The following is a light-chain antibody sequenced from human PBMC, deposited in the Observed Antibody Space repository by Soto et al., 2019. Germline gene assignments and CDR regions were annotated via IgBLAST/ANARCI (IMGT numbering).Light chain of an antibody. CDR3: AAWDDSLSVVV. CDR2: RNN. V-gene: IGLV1-47*01. J-gene: IGLJ2*01. CDR1: SSNIGSNY. Sequence: QSVLTQPPSASGTPGQRVTISCSGSSSNIGSNYVYWYQQLPGTAPKLLIYRNNQRPSGVPDRFSGSKSGTSASLAFSGLRSEDEADYYCAAWDDSLSVVVFGGGTKVTVL.